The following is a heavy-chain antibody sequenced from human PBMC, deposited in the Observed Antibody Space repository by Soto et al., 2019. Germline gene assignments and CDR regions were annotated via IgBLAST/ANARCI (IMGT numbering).Heavy chain of an antibody. CDR2: IWYDGSNK. V-gene: IGHV3-33*01. CDR3: ARDGYSSGSYYIDY. J-gene: IGHJ4*02. CDR1: GLTFSSYG. Sequence: PGGSLRLSCAASGLTFSSYGMHWVRPAPGKGLEWVAVIWYDGSNKYYADSVKGRFTISRDNSKNTLYLQMNSRRAEDTAVYYCARDGYSSGSYYIDYWGQGTLVTVSS. D-gene: IGHD3-10*01.